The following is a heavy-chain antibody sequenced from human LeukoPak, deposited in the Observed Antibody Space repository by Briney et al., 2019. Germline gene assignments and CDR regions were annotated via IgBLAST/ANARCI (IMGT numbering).Heavy chain of an antibody. CDR3: ARYQGYYASRYYFDY. D-gene: IGHD3-10*01. Sequence: ASVKVSCKASGGTFSSYAISWVRQAPGQGLEWMGGIIPIFGTANYAQKFQGRVTITADKSTSTAYMELSSLRSEDTAVYYCARYQGYYASRYYFDYWGQGTLVTVSS. CDR1: GGTFSSYA. CDR2: IIPIFGTA. J-gene: IGHJ4*02. V-gene: IGHV1-69*06.